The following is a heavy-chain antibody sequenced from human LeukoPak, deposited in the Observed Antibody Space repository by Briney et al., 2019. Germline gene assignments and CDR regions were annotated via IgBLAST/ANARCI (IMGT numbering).Heavy chain of an antibody. Sequence: SETLSLTCTVSGGSISSYYWNWIRQSAGKGLEWLGRVYISGITDYNPSLKSRVTMSLDMSKNQFSLKLTSVTAADTAVYYCARCAAMDDDYFDYWGQGTLVTVSS. CDR3: ARCAAMDDDYFDY. D-gene: IGHD5-18*01. CDR2: VYISGIT. CDR1: GGSISSYY. J-gene: IGHJ4*02. V-gene: IGHV4-4*07.